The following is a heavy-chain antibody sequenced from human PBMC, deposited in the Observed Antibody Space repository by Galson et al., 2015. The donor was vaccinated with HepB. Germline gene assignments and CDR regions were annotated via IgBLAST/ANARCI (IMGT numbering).Heavy chain of an antibody. J-gene: IGHJ4*02. D-gene: IGHD5-12*01. V-gene: IGHV4-34*01. CDR1: GGSFSGNY. CDR2: INHSGSA. Sequence: SATLSLTCAVYGGSFSGNYWSWTRQSPGKGLEWIGEINHSGSAHYNPSLKRRVTTPVDRSKNHFSLKLNSVTAADTAVYYCARSPSGTWSYYFDSWGQGALVTVSS. CDR3: ARSPSGTWSYYFDS.